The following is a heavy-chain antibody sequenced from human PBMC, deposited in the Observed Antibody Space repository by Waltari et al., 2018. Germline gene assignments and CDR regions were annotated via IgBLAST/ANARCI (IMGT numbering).Heavy chain of an antibody. CDR2: VHNAGSA. J-gene: IGHJ4*02. Sequence: QVQLQESGPGLVKPSETLSLICDVSGYSIGSGYNWGWTRQPPGKGLEWIGRVHNAGSAHYTPSLKSRVTISVGTSRRQFSLRLDSVTAADTAIYYCARGPRVWDTILLGTSFDYWGQGTLVTVPS. V-gene: IGHV4-38-2*01. CDR3: ARGPRVWDTILLGTSFDY. CDR1: GYSIGSGYN. D-gene: IGHD3-16*01.